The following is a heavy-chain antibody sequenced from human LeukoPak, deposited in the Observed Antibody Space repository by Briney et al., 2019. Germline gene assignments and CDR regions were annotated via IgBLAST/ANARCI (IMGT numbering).Heavy chain of an antibody. Sequence: ASVKVSCKASGYTFTSYDINWVRQATGQGLEWMGWMNPNSGNTGYAQKFQGRVTMTGNTSISTAYMELSSLRSEDTAVYYCARGITMVQGVPIGYWGQGTLVTVSS. CDR3: ARGITMVQGVPIGY. D-gene: IGHD3-10*01. CDR1: GYTFTSYD. V-gene: IGHV1-8*01. CDR2: MNPNSGNT. J-gene: IGHJ4*02.